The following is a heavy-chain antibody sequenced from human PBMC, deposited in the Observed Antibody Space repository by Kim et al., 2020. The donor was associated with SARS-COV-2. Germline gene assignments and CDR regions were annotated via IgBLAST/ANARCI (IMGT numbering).Heavy chain of an antibody. CDR3: ARAAEQQLVLFYYGMDV. V-gene: IGHV1-18*01. Sequence: ASVKVSCKASGYTFTSYGISWVRQAPGQGLEWMGWISAYNGNTNYAQKLQGRVTMTTDTSTSTAYMELRSLRSDDTAVYYCARAAEQQLVLFYYGMDVWGQGTTVTVSS. D-gene: IGHD6-13*01. CDR1: GYTFTSYG. J-gene: IGHJ6*02. CDR2: ISAYNGNT.